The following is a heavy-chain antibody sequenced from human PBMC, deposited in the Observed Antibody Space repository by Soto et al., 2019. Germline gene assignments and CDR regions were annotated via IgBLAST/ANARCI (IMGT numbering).Heavy chain of an antibody. V-gene: IGHV4-34*01. CDR3: ARKHMVLDALDI. D-gene: IGHD3-10*01. CDR1: GGSFSGYY. CDR2: INHSGST. J-gene: IGHJ3*02. Sequence: SETLSLTCAVYGGSFSGYYWSWIRQPPGKGLEWIGEINHSGSTNYNPSLKSRVTISVDTSKNQFSLKLSPVTAADTAVYYCARKHMVLDALDIWGQGTMVTVSS.